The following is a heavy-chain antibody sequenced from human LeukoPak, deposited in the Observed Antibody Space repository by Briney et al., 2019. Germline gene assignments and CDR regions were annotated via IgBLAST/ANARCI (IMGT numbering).Heavy chain of an antibody. Sequence: SETLSLTCTVSGGSISSGSYYWSWIRQPAGKGLEWIGRIYTSGSTNYNPSLKSRVTISVDTSKNQFSLKLSSVTAAGTAVYYCAREQYYYDSSGYYMGYYYYYMDVWGKGTTVTISS. CDR3: AREQYYYDSSGYYMGYYYYYMDV. CDR1: GGSISSGSYY. CDR2: IYTSGST. J-gene: IGHJ6*03. D-gene: IGHD3-22*01. V-gene: IGHV4-61*02.